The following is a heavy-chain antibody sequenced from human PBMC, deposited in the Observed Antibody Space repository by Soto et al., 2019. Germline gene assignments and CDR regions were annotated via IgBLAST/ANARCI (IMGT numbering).Heavy chain of an antibody. CDR3: ARGDRGDFDL. D-gene: IGHD7-27*01. V-gene: IGHV3-74*01. J-gene: IGHJ3*01. Sequence: EVQLVESGGGLVRPGGSLRLSCAASGFTFSYYWMHWVRQAPGKGLVWVSRIHSDGSSTTYADFVKGRFIISRDNARNTVDLQMNSVRVEDTAVYYCARGDRGDFDLWGQGTVVTVSS. CDR1: GFTFSYYW. CDR2: IHSDGSST.